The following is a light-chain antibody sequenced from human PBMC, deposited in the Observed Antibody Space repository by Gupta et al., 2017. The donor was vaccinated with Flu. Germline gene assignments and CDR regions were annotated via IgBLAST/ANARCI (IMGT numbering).Light chain of an antibody. V-gene: IGLV2-8*01. CDR1: SSDVGAYKY. CDR2: EVS. CDR3: TSYAGSDNLV. Sequence: QSALPQPPSASGSLGTSVPISCPGTSSDVGAYKYVSWYQQHPGKAPKVMIYEVSERPSGVPDRFSGSKSGNTASLTVSGLQAEDEADYYCTSYAGSDNLVFGGGTKLTVL. J-gene: IGLJ3*02.